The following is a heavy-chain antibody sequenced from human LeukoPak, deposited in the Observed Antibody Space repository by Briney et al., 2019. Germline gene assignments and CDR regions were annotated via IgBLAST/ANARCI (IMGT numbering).Heavy chain of an antibody. CDR3: ARGRSGCSSTSCYGWFDP. Sequence: ASVKVSCKASGYTFIGYYMHWVRQAPGQGLEWMGWINPNSGGTNYAQKFQGRVTMTRDTSISTAYMELSRLRSDDTAVYYCARGRSGCSSTSCYGWFDPWGQGTLVTVSS. J-gene: IGHJ5*02. V-gene: IGHV1-2*02. D-gene: IGHD2-2*01. CDR2: INPNSGGT. CDR1: GYTFIGYY.